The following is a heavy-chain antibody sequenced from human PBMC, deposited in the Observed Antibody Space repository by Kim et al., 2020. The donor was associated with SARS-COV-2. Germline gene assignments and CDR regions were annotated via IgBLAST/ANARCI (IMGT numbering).Heavy chain of an antibody. V-gene: IGHV3-11*05. CDR3: ARVGYDYVWGSYRDYYYYYYMDV. J-gene: IGHJ6*02. CDR2: ISSSSSYT. D-gene: IGHD3-16*01. Sequence: GGSLRLSCAASGFTFSDYYMSWIRQAPGKGLEWVSYISSSSSYTNYADSVKGRFTISRDNAKNSLYLQMNSMRAEDTAVYYCARVGYDYVWGSYRDYYYYYYMDVWGQGTTVTVSS. CDR1: GFTFSDYY.